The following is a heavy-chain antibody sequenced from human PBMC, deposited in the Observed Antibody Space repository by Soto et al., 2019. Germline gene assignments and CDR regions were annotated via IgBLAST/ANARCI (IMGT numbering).Heavy chain of an antibody. CDR2: IDPTDSYT. D-gene: IGHD2-2*01. V-gene: IGHV5-10-1*01. CDR1: GYTFTSYW. CDR3: ARSPRGYCSSTSCYHGMDV. J-gene: IGHJ6*02. Sequence: PGESLKISCKGSGYTFTSYWINWVRQMPGKGLEWMGRIDPTDSYTNYNPSFQGHVTISADKSISTAYLQWSSLKASDTATYFCARSPRGYCSSTSCYHGMDVWGQGTTVTVSS.